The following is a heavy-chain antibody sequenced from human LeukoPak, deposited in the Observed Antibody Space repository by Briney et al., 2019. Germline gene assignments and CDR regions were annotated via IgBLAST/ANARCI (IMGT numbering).Heavy chain of an antibody. D-gene: IGHD6-13*01. CDR1: GFTFSDHY. CDR2: SRNRANSYTT. CDR3: ARVAVYSSSWDF. J-gene: IGHJ4*02. Sequence: GGSLRLSCAVSGFTFSDHYMDWVRQAPGKGLEWVGRSRNRANSYTTDYAASVKGRFTISRDDSKNSLYLQMDGLKTEDTAVYYCARVAVYSSSWDFWGQGTLVTVSS. V-gene: IGHV3-72*01.